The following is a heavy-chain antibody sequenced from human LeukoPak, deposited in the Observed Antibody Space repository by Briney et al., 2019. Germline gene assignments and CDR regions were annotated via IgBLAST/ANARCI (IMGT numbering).Heavy chain of an antibody. Sequence: SETLSLTCTVPGGSISSYYWSWIRQPPGKGLEWIGYIYYSGSTNYNPSLKSRVTISVDTSKNQFSLKLSSVTAADTAVYYCARLAVVIGAFDIWGQGTMVTVSS. CDR2: IYYSGST. V-gene: IGHV4-59*01. J-gene: IGHJ3*02. D-gene: IGHD3-22*01. CDR1: GGSISSYY. CDR3: ARLAVVIGAFDI.